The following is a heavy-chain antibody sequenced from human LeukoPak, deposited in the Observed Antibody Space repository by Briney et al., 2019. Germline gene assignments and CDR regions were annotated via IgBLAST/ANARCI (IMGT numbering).Heavy chain of an antibody. CDR2: MNPNSGNT. Sequence: ASVKVSCKASGYTFTSYDINWVRQATGQGLEWMGWMNPNSGNTGYAQKFQGRVTMTRNTSISTAYMELSSLRSEDTAVYYCARQYSSGWAFDYWGRGTLVTVSS. V-gene: IGHV1-8*01. J-gene: IGHJ4*02. CDR3: ARQYSSGWAFDY. CDR1: GYTFTSYD. D-gene: IGHD6-19*01.